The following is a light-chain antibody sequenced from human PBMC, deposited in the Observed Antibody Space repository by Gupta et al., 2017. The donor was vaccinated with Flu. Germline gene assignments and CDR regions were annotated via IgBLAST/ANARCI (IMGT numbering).Light chain of an antibody. J-gene: IGKJ1*01. CDR2: DAS. CDR3: QKDENPPRT. CDR1: QDITNY. Sequence: DIPMTQSPSSLSASVGDRVTITCQASQDITNYLNGYQQKPGKAPKLLIYDASNLEIGVPSRFSGRGSGKNCRCTIRSLQPEDMATTDGQKDENPPRTFGQGTKVEI. V-gene: IGKV1-33*01.